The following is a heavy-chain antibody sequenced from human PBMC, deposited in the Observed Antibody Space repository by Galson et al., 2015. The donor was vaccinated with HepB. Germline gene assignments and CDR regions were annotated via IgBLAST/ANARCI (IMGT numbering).Heavy chain of an antibody. CDR2: IIPILGIA. Sequence: SVKVSCKASGGTFSSYTISWVRQAPGQGLEWMGRIIPILGIANYAQKFQGRVTITADESTSTAYMELSSLRSEDTAVYYCARALIGQQLKRYYYYYMDVWGKGTTVTVSS. J-gene: IGHJ6*03. V-gene: IGHV1-69*02. D-gene: IGHD6-13*01. CDR3: ARALIGQQLKRYYYYYMDV. CDR1: GGTFSSYT.